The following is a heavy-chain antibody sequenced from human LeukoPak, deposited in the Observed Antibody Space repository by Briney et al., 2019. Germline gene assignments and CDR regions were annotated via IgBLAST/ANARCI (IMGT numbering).Heavy chain of an antibody. V-gene: IGHV4-59*04. CDR2: FYYTGTT. CDR3: ARSVNLYFDL. J-gene: IGHJ2*01. Sequence: PSETLSLTCTVSGGSISSYYWSWIRQPPGKGLEWIGTFYYTGTTYYNPSLKSRVTISVDTSKKQLSLKLSSVTAAGTAVYYCARSVNLYFDLWGRGTLVTVSS. CDR1: GGSISSYY.